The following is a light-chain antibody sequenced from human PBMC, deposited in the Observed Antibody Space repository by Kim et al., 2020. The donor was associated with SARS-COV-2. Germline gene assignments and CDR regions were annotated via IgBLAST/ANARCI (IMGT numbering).Light chain of an antibody. CDR2: TAT. Sequence: ISRLLAWYQQKPGTAPKSLIYTATRLESGVPSRFSGSGSGTYFTLTISSLQPEDFATYYCQQYESYPITFGQGTRLEIK. CDR1: ISRL. J-gene: IGKJ5*01. V-gene: IGKV1D-16*01. CDR3: QQYESYPIT.